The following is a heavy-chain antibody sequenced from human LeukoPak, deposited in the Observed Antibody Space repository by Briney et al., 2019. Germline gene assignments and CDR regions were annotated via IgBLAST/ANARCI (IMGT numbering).Heavy chain of an antibody. J-gene: IGHJ5*02. V-gene: IGHV1-8*01. CDR1: GYTFTSYD. Sequence: ASVNVSCKASGYTFTSYDINWVRQATGQGREWMGWMNPNRGNTRYAQKFQGRLTMTRHTSISPAYMELSSLRSEDTAVYYCARVRVAARLGGFDPWGQGTLVTVSS. CDR3: ARVRVAARLGGFDP. D-gene: IGHD6-6*01. CDR2: MNPNRGNT.